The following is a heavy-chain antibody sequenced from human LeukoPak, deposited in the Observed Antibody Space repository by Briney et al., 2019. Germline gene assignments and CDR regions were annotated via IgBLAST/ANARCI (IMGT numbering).Heavy chain of an antibody. CDR1: GFTFSSYS. Sequence: GSLRLSCAASGFTFSSYSMNWVRQAPGKGLEWIGSIYYSGSTYYNPSLKSRVTISVDTSKNQFSLKLSSVTAADTAVYYCARAYCSGGSCYSVDYWGQGTLVTVSS. J-gene: IGHJ4*02. CDR3: ARAYCSGGSCYSVDY. D-gene: IGHD2-15*01. CDR2: IYYSGST. V-gene: IGHV4-39*07.